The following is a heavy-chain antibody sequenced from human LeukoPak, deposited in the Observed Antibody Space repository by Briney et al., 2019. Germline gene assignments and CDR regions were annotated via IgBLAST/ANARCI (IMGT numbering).Heavy chain of an antibody. CDR2: IYHSGST. Sequence: SETLSLTXAVSGYSISSGYYWGWIRPPPGKGLEWIGSIYHSGSTYYNPSLKSRVTISVDTSKNQFSLKLSSVTAADTAVYYCARSTYYDFWSGYPFDYWGQGTLVTVSS. CDR1: GYSISSGYY. D-gene: IGHD3-3*01. J-gene: IGHJ4*02. CDR3: ARSTYYDFWSGYPFDY. V-gene: IGHV4-38-2*01.